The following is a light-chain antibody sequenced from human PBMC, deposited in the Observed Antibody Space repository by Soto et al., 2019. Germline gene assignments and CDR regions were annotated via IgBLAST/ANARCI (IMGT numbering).Light chain of an antibody. CDR1: QGIAPY. CDR2: DTS. V-gene: IGKV1-27*01. Sequence: DVQMTQSPSSLSAFVGDRVTITCRASQGIAPYLAWFQQKPGKVTKLLIYDTSTFQSGVPSRFSGSGSGTDFTITISSLQPEDVATYSCQKYNSAPLPFGGGTKVEIK. CDR3: QKYNSAPLP. J-gene: IGKJ4*01.